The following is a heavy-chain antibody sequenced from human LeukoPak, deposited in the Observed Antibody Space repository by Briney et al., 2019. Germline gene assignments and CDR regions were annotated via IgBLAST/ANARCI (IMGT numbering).Heavy chain of an antibody. CDR3: ARDFLAPLIFWSGLYGNAFDI. D-gene: IGHD3-3*01. Sequence: PGRSLRLSCAASGFTFDDYAMHWVRQAPGKGLEWVSGISWNSGSIGYADSVKGRFTISRDNAKNSLYLQMNSLRAEDTAVYYCARDFLAPLIFWSGLYGNAFDIWGQGTMVTVSS. CDR1: GFTFDDYA. J-gene: IGHJ3*02. CDR2: ISWNSGSI. V-gene: IGHV3-9*01.